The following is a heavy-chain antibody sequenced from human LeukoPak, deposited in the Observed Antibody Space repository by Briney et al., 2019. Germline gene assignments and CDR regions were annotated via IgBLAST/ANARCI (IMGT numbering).Heavy chain of an antibody. V-gene: IGHV3-23*01. CDR1: GFTFDDYA. J-gene: IGHJ4*02. Sequence: GRSLRLSCAASGFTFDDYAMHWVRQAPGKGLEWVSAISGSGGSTYYADSVKGRFTISRDNSKNTLYLQMNSLRAEDTAVYYCAKDGITGTTGFDYWGQGTLVTVSS. CDR3: AKDGITGTTGFDY. CDR2: ISGSGGST. D-gene: IGHD1-7*01.